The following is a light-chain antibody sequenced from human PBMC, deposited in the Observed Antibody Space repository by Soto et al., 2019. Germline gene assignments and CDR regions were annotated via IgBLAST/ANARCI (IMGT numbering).Light chain of an antibody. J-gene: IGKJ5*01. CDR1: QSVSSSY. Sequence: EIMLTMSAGTLSLSPRERATLSCMASQSVSSSYLAWYQQKPGQAPRLLIYGASSRATGIPDRFRASASGTDFTLTISRLEPEDFAVYFCQQYGGSPAITFGQGTRLEI. CDR3: QQYGGSPAIT. CDR2: GAS. V-gene: IGKV3-20*01.